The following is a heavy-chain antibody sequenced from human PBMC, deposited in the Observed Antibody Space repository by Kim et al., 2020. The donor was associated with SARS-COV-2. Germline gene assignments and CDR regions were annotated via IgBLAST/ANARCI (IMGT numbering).Heavy chain of an antibody. CDR3: ARTLAAAAPFDC. J-gene: IGHJ4*02. D-gene: IGHD6-13*01. V-gene: IGHV1-2*02. Sequence: NYAQKFQGRVTMTRDTCISAAYMELSRLRSDDTAVYYCARTLAAAAPFDCWGQGTLVTVSS.